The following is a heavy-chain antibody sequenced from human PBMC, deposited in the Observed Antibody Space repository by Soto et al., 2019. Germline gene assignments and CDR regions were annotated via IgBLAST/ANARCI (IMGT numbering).Heavy chain of an antibody. CDR2: IYPGDSDT. CDR3: ARHHGSPGSYFGLDV. D-gene: IGHD6-13*01. V-gene: IGHV5-51*01. Sequence: GESLKISCKGSGYSFTSYWINWVRQMPGKGLEWMGIIYPGDSDTRYSPSFQGQVTISADKSIDTAYLQWRSLKASGTAVYYCARHHGSPGSYFGLDVWGQGTTVTVS. CDR1: GYSFTSYW. J-gene: IGHJ6*02.